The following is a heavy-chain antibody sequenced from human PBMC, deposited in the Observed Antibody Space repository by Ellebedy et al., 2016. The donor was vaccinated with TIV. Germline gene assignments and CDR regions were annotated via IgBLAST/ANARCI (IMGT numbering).Heavy chain of an antibody. D-gene: IGHD2-21*01. Sequence: GESLKISCVASGFSLSDYGMHWVRQAPGKGLEWVTILLTDGLEKYYGDSVKGRFTISRDNAKNTLYLQMSSLRAEDTAVYYCLPRMVVAFEYWGQGTLVTVSS. CDR1: GFSLSDYG. J-gene: IGHJ4*02. CDR2: LLTDGLEK. CDR3: LPRMVVAFEY. V-gene: IGHV3-30*02.